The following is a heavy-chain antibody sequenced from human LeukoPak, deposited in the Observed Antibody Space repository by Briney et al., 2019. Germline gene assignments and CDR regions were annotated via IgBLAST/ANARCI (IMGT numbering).Heavy chain of an antibody. V-gene: IGHV3-73*01. J-gene: IGHJ4*02. Sequence: PGGSLRLSCAASGFTFSGSAMHWVRQAFGKGLEWVGRIRSKANSYATAYAASVKGRFTISRDDSKNTAYLQMNSLKTEDTAVYYCTRHNRYSGVFDYWGQGTLVTVSS. CDR1: GFTFSGSA. CDR2: IRSKANSYAT. D-gene: IGHD3-10*01. CDR3: TRHNRYSGVFDY.